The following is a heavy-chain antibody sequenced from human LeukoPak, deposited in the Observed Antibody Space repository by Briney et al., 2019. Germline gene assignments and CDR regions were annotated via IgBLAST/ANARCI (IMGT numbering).Heavy chain of an antibody. CDR1: EFTFSSYS. D-gene: IGHD6-19*01. CDR3: AKDRTSSGLDY. V-gene: IGHV3-48*01. Sequence: GGSLRLSCAASEFTFSSYSMNWVRQAPGKGLEWVSYITNSGNSKSYADSVKGRFTISRDNSKNTLYLQMNSLRAEDTAVYYCAKDRTSSGLDYWGQGTLVTVSS. CDR2: ITNSGNSK. J-gene: IGHJ4*02.